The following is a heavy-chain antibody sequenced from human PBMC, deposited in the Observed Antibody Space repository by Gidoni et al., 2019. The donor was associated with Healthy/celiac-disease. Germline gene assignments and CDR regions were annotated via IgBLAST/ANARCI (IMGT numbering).Heavy chain of an antibody. D-gene: IGHD3-3*01. CDR3: ARGWDYDYWEYDAFDI. J-gene: IGHJ3*02. CDR1: GGSFSGYY. V-gene: IGHV4-34*01. Sequence: QVQLQQWGAGLLKPSETLSLTCAVYGGSFSGYYWSWIRQPPGKGLEWIGKINHSGSTNYNPSLKSRGTISVDTSKNQFSLKLSSVTAADTAVYYWARGWDYDYWEYDAFDIWGQGTMVTVSS. CDR2: INHSGST.